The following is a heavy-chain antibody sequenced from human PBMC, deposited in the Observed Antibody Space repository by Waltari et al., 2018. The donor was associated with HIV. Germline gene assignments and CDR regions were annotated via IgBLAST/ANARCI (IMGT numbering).Heavy chain of an antibody. V-gene: IGHV4-4*02. CDR1: GGSISSGDW. Sequence: QVQLQESGPGRVEPSGTLSLTCAVSGGSISSGDWWSWVRQPPGKGLEGIGESHHTGSTNYNPSLKSRVTISVDKSKNPISLKLSSVTAADTAVYYCARLGLLNPFDYWGQGTLVTVSS. D-gene: IGHD3-3*01. CDR2: SHHTGST. J-gene: IGHJ4*02. CDR3: ARLGLLNPFDY.